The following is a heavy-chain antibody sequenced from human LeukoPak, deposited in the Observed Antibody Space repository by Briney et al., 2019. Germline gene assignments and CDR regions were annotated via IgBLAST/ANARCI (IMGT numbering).Heavy chain of an antibody. V-gene: IGHV3-23*01. CDR3: VRDDDRPDNGLDY. D-gene: IGHD3-22*01. J-gene: IGHJ4*02. CDR2: FSDSGGST. CDR1: GFTFSSYA. Sequence: PGGSLRLSCAASGFTFSSYAMSWVRQAPGKGLEWVSAFSDSGGSTYYADSVKGRFTISRDNSKNTLYLQMNSLRAEDTAVYYCVRDDDRPDNGLDYWGQGTLVTVSS.